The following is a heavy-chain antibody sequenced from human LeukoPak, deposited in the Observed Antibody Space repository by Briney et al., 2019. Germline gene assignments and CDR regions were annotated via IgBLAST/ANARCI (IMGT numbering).Heavy chain of an antibody. V-gene: IGHV4-39*01. CDR3: ASWQRFLEVHY. CDR2: IYDSGST. D-gene: IGHD3-3*01. J-gene: IGHJ4*02. CDR1: GGSIRSSYYY. Sequence: PSGTLSLTCTVSGGSIRSSYYYWGWIRQPPGKGLEWIGSIYDSGSTYYNPSLKSRVTISVDTSKNQFSLKLNSVTAADTAVYYCASWQRFLEVHYWGQGILVIVSS.